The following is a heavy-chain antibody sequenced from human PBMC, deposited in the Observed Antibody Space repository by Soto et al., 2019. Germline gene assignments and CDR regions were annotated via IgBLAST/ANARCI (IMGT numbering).Heavy chain of an antibody. D-gene: IGHD2-15*01. J-gene: IGHJ1*01. Sequence: PSETLSLTCTVSGGSISSHYWSWIRRPPGKGLEWIGYIYYSGSTNYNPSLKSRVTISVDTSKNQFSLKLRSVTAADTAVYYCRSLVGVAARAEYSQHWGQGTLVTVSS. V-gene: IGHV4-59*11. CDR1: GGSISSHY. CDR2: IYYSGST. CDR3: RSLVGVAARAEYSQH.